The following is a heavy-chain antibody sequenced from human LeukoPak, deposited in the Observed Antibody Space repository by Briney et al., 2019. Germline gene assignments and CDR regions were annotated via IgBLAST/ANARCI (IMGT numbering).Heavy chain of an antibody. V-gene: IGHV3-21*01. J-gene: IGHJ4*02. D-gene: IGHD3-3*01. Sequence: PGGSLRLSCAASGFTFSSYSMNWVRQAPGKGLEWVSSISISSSYIYYADSVKGRFTISRDNAKNSLHLQINSLRAEDTAFFYWADFNSYGIGKIYLGQGTLGTGSS. CDR2: ISISSSYI. CDR1: GFTFSSYS. CDR3: ADFNSYGIGKIY.